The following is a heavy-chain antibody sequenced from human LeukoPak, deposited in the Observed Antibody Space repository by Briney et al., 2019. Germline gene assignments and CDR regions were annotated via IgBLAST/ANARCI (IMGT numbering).Heavy chain of an antibody. CDR3: ARLKQTMTGFFGPGEY. CDR1: GGSISSSSYS. V-gene: IGHV4-39*01. D-gene: IGHD3-9*01. J-gene: IGHJ4*02. Sequence: SETLSLTCTVSGGSISSSSYSWGWIRQLPGRGLEWIGSIYYSGNTYYNPSLKSRVTISVDTSKNQFSLKLSSVTAADTSVYYCARLKQTMTGFFGPGEYWGQGTLVTVSS. CDR2: IYYSGNT.